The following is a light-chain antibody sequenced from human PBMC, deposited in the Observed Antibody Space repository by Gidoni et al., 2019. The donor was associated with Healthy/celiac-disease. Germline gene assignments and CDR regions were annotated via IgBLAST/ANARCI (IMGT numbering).Light chain of an antibody. J-gene: IGKJ2*01. CDR2: DAS. Sequence: EIVLTQSPATLSLSPGERATPTCRASQRVSSYLAWYHQKPGQAPRLLIYDASNRATGIPARFSGSGSGTDFTLTISSLEPEDFAVYYRQQRSNWYTFGQGTKLEIK. CDR3: QQRSNWYT. V-gene: IGKV3-11*01. CDR1: QRVSSY.